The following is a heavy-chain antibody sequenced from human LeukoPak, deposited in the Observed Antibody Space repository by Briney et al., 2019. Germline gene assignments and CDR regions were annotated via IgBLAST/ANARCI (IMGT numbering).Heavy chain of an antibody. V-gene: IGHV4-59*08. D-gene: IGHD2/OR15-2a*01. Sequence: PSETLSLTCTVSGGSISPYYWSWMRQPPGKGLEWFGYINYSGTTDSNPSLKSRVTISVDTSKNQFSLKLRSVTAADTAVYYCVRHEYAWRGAFDIWGQGTMVTVSS. CDR1: GGSISPYY. CDR2: INYSGTT. CDR3: VRHEYAWRGAFDI. J-gene: IGHJ3*02.